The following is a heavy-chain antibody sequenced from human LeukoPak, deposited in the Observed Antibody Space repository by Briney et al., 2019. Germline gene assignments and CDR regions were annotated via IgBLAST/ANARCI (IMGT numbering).Heavy chain of an antibody. D-gene: IGHD2-2*01. CDR3: ARHMGIYCSSTSCSGGWFDP. J-gene: IGHJ5*02. CDR2: IYPGDSDT. Sequence: GESLKISCKGSGYSFTSSWIAWVRHMPGERLEWMGTIYPGDSDTRYSPSFQGQVTISADKSISTAYLQWSSLKASDTAMYYCARHMGIYCSSTSCSGGWFDPWGQGTLVTVSS. CDR1: GYSFTSSW. V-gene: IGHV5-51*01.